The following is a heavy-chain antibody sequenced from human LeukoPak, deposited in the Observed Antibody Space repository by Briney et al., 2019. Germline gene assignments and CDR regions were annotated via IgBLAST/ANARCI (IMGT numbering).Heavy chain of an antibody. V-gene: IGHV4-38-2*02. CDR2: IYYSGST. D-gene: IGHD2-2*01. CDR1: GYSISSGYY. Sequence: SETLSLTCTVSGYSISSGYYWGWIRQPPGKGLEWIGSIYYSGSTYYNPSLKSRVTISVDTSKNQFSLKLSSVTAADTAVYYCARRARCSSTSCSRSYFDYWGQGTLVTVSS. J-gene: IGHJ4*02. CDR3: ARRARCSSTSCSRSYFDY.